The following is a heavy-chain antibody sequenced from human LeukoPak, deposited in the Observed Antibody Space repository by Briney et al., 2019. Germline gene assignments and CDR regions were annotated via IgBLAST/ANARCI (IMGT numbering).Heavy chain of an antibody. Sequence: GGSLRLSCAASGFTFGSYAMSWVRQAPGKGLEWVSTISAGGGNTYYADSVKGRFTISRDNSKNTLYLQMNSLRAEDTAVYYCAKDSGGFGESRFDPWGQGTLVTVSS. J-gene: IGHJ5*02. CDR1: GFTFGSYA. CDR3: AKDSGGFGESRFDP. CDR2: ISAGGGNT. D-gene: IGHD3-10*01. V-gene: IGHV3-23*01.